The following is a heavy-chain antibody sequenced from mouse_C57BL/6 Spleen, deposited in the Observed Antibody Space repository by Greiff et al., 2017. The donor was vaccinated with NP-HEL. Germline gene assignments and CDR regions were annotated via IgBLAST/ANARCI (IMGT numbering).Heavy chain of an antibody. Sequence: VQRVESGAELVRPGASVTLSCKASGYTFTDYEMHWVKQTPVHGLEWIGAIDPETGGTAYNQKFKGKAILTADKSSSTAYMELRSLTSEDSAVYYCTRNDKYNGIYYYAMDYWGQGTLVTVSS. V-gene: IGHV1-15*01. J-gene: IGHJ4*01. CDR1: GYTFTDYE. CDR3: TRNDKYNGIYYYAMDY. D-gene: IGHD1-2*01. CDR2: IDPETGGT.